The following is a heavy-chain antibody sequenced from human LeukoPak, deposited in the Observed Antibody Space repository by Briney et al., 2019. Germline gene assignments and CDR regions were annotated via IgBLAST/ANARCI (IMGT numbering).Heavy chain of an antibody. CDR1: GFIFSSYQ. CDR2: ISSSSSYI. V-gene: IGHV3-21*01. J-gene: IGHJ3*02. D-gene: IGHD2-15*01. CDR3: ARDHGYCSGGSCYTQKYAFDI. Sequence: GSLRLSCAASGFIFSSYQMNWVRQAPGKGLEWVSSISSSSSYIYYADSVKGRFTISRDNAKNSLYLQMNSLRAEDTAVYYCARDHGYCSGGSCYTQKYAFDIWGQGTMVTVSS.